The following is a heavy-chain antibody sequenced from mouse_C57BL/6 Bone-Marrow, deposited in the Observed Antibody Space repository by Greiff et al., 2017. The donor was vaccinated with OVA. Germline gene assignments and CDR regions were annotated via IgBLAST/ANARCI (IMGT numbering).Heavy chain of an antibody. J-gene: IGHJ4*01. CDR3: ARSYYGSSPYAMDY. CDR1: GFTFSSYA. V-gene: IGHV5-4*03. Sequence: EVKLVESGGGLVKPGGSLKLSCAASGFTFSSYALSWVRKTPEKRLEWFATISDGGSYTYYPENVKGRFTISRDNAKNNLYLQRSHLKSEDTAMYYCARSYYGSSPYAMDYWGQGTSVTVSS. CDR2: ISDGGSYT. D-gene: IGHD1-1*01.